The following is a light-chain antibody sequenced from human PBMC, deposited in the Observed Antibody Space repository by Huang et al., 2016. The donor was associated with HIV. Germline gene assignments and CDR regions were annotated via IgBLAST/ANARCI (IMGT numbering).Light chain of an antibody. CDR3: QQYNDWPET. J-gene: IGKJ2*01. V-gene: IGKV3-15*01. CDR2: GAS. Sequence: EIVMTQSPATLSVSPGERATLSCRARQSISSNLAWYQQKPGQAPRLLIYGASNRATGIPARFRGSGAGTEFTLTISSLLSEDFAVYYCQQYNDWPETFGQGTKLEIK. CDR1: QSISSN.